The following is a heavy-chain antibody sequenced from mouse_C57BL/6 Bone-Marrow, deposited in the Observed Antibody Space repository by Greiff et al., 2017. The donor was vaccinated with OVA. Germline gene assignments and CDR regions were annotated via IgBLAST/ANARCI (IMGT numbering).Heavy chain of an antibody. CDR2: IYPRSGNT. V-gene: IGHV1-81*01. CDR3: ARAGPFAY. CDR1: GYTFTSYG. J-gene: IGHJ3*01. Sequence: VQLQQSGAELARPGASVKLSCKASGYTFTSYGISWVKQRTGQGLEWIGEIYPRSGNTYYNEKFKCKATLTADKSSSTAYMELRSLTSADSAVYFCARAGPFAYWGQGTLVTVSA.